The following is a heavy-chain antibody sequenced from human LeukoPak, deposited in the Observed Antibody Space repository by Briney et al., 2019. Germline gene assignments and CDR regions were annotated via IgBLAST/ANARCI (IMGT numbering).Heavy chain of an antibody. CDR1: GYSFTSYW. CDR3: ARTGYTSGWYVGSFDY. J-gene: IGHJ4*02. CDR2: IYPGDSDT. V-gene: IGHV5-51*01. D-gene: IGHD6-19*01. Sequence: GDSLKISCKCSGYSFTSYWIGWVRQMPGKGLEWMGIIYPGDSDTKYSPSFQGQVTISADKSISTAYLQWSSLKASDTAMYYCARTGYTSGWYVGSFDYWGQGTLVTVSS.